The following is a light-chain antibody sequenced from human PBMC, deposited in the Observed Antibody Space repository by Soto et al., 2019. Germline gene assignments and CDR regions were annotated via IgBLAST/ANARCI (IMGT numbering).Light chain of an antibody. J-gene: IGLJ2*01. CDR2: EVN. V-gene: IGLV2-8*01. Sequence: QSALTQPPSASGSPGQSVTISCTGTSSDIGGYDFVSWYQQHPGKAPKLMIYEVNKRPSGVPDRFSGSKSGNTASLTVSGLQAEDEADYYCSSYPGNTNVVFGGGTKVTVL. CDR1: SSDIGGYDF. CDR3: SSYPGNTNVV.